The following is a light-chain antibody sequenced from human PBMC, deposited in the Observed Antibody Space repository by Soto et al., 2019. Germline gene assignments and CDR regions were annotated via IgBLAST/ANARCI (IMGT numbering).Light chain of an antibody. V-gene: IGKV1-5*01. J-gene: IGKJ2*01. CDR1: QSISSW. CDR3: QQYKSYSPT. CDR2: DAS. Sequence: DIQMPQSPSTLPASVGDRVTITSRASQSISSWLAWYKQKPGKDPKLLIYDASSLESGVPSRFSGSVSGTEFPRTISSLQPDDFATYYCQQYKSYSPTFGQGTKLEIK.